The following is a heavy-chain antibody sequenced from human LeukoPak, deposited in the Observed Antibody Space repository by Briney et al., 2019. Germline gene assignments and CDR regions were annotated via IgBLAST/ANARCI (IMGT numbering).Heavy chain of an antibody. J-gene: IGHJ4*02. CDR2: ISGSGGST. Sequence: GGSLRLSCAASGFTFSSYAMSWVRQAPGKGLEWVSAISGSGGSTYYADSVKGRFTLSRDNSKNTLYLQMNSLRAEDTAVYYCARAIAAAGTDYWGQGTLVTVSS. V-gene: IGHV3-23*01. D-gene: IGHD6-13*01. CDR1: GFTFSSYA. CDR3: ARAIAAAGTDY.